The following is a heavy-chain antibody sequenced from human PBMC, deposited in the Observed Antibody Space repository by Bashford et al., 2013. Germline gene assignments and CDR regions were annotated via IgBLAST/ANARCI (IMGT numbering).Heavy chain of an antibody. CDR2: KIYGGDT. V-gene: IGHV4-39*01. Sequence: SETLSLTCTVSGGSISSSSYYWGWIRQPPGKGLEWIGSKIYGGDTYHNPSLKSRVTISVDTSKNQISLKLSSVTAADTAVYYCARPQGRTASSGYDYWGQGTLVTVSS. CDR1: GGSISSSSYY. D-gene: IGHD6-13*01. CDR3: ARPQGRTASSGYDY. J-gene: IGHJ4*02.